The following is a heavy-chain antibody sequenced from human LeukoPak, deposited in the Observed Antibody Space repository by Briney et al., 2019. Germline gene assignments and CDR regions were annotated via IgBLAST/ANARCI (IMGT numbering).Heavy chain of an antibody. D-gene: IGHD6-19*01. V-gene: IGHV1-18*01. CDR3: ARDLPWVQTSETTGIAVAGTFDY. CDR1: GYTFTSYG. Sequence: GASVKVSCKASGYTFTSYGISWVRQAPGQGLEWMGWISAYNGNTNYAQKLQGRVTMTTDTSTSTAYMELRSLRSDDTAVYYCARDLPWVQTSETTGIAVAGTFDYWGQGTLVTVSS. CDR2: ISAYNGNT. J-gene: IGHJ4*02.